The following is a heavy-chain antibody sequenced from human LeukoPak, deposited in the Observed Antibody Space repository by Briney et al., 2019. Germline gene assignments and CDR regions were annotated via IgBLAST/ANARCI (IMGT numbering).Heavy chain of an antibody. J-gene: IGHJ6*02. CDR3: AREKWERHHCGVDV. CDR1: GFTFSSYT. D-gene: IGHD1-26*01. Sequence: SGGSLRLSYAASGFTFSSYTMSWVRQAPGKGLERVSGISGRSDSIYYADSVEGRFTISRDYSKSTVDLQMNSLRAEDTAVYYCAREKWERHHCGVDVWGQGTTVTVSS. CDR2: ISGRSDSI. V-gene: IGHV3-23*01.